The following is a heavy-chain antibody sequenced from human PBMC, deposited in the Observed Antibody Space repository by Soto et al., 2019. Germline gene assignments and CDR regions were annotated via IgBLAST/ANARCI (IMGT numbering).Heavy chain of an antibody. V-gene: IGHV5-51*01. D-gene: IGHD2-2*03. CDR1: GYSFTSYW. Sequence: GESLKISCKGSGYSFTSYWIGWVRQMPGKGLEWMGIIYPGDSDTRYSPYFQGQVTISADKSISTTYLQWSSLKASDTAMYFCARHNLDIVVVPAAMPYYYYYMDVWGKGTTVTVSS. CDR3: ARHNLDIVVVPAAMPYYYYYMDV. J-gene: IGHJ6*03. CDR2: IYPGDSDT.